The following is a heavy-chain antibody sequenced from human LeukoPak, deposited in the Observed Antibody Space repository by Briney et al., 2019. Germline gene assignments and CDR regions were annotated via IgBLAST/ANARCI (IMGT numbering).Heavy chain of an antibody. CDR3: ARQSSGWSYYYGMDV. Sequence: ASVQVSCKASGYTFTGYYMHWVRQAPGQGLEWMGWINPNSGGTNYAQKFQGRVTMTRDTSISTAYMELSRLRSDDTAVYYCARQSSGWSYYYGMDVWGQGTTVTVSS. V-gene: IGHV1-2*02. CDR1: GYTFTGYY. J-gene: IGHJ6*02. D-gene: IGHD6-19*01. CDR2: INPNSGGT.